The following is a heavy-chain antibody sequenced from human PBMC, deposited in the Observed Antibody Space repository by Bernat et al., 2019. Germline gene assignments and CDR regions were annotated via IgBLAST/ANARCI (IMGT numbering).Heavy chain of an antibody. J-gene: IGHJ4*02. D-gene: IGHD2-2*03. Sequence: EVQLVESGGGLVKPGGSLKLSCAASGFTFSGSAMHWVRQASGKGLEWVGRIRSKANSYATAYAASVKGRFTISRDDSKNTAYLQMNSLKTEDTAVYYCTRLDIVVVPAGVEDYWGQGTLVTVSS. CDR3: TRLDIVVVPAGVEDY. CDR1: GFTFSGSA. V-gene: IGHV3-73*01. CDR2: IRSKANSYAT.